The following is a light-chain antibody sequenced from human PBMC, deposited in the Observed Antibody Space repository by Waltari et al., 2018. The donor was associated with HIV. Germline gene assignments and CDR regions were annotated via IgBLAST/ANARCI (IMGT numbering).Light chain of an antibody. Sequence: QSALTQPASVSGFPGQSLTISCTGSSSDVSRYNYVSWYQQHPGKAPNLLIYDVSKRSAGVSHRFSGSKSGNTASLTSSGRQAEDEADYYCCSYAGSNTYLFGTGTEVTVL. V-gene: IGLV2-23*02. CDR2: DVS. CDR1: SSDVSRYNY. CDR3: CSYAGSNTYL. J-gene: IGLJ1*01.